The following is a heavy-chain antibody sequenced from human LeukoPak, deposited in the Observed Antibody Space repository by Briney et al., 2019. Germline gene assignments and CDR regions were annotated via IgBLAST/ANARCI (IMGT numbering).Heavy chain of an antibody. V-gene: IGHV3-23*01. J-gene: IGHJ1*01. CDR1: GFTFSSYA. D-gene: IGHD3-22*01. Sequence: PGGSLRLSCAASGFTFSSYAMSWVRQAPGKGLEWVSAISGSGGSTYYADSVKGRFTISRDNAKNSLYLQMNSLRAEDTAVYYCARDMSKSYYDSRASSQDFQHWGQGTLVTVSS. CDR3: ARDMSKSYYDSRASSQDFQH. CDR2: ISGSGGST.